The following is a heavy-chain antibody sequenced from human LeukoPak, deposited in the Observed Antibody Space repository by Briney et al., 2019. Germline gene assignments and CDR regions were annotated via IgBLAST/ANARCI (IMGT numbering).Heavy chain of an antibody. CDR2: IYYSGST. D-gene: IGHD4-17*01. CDR1: GGSISSYY. J-gene: IGHJ3*02. CDR3: ARGPIYGEYVVWAFDI. V-gene: IGHV4-59*01. Sequence: SETLSLTCTVSGGSISSYYWSWIRQPPGKGLEWIGYIYYSGSTNYNPSLKSRVTISVDTSKNQFSLKLSSVTAADTAVYYCARGPIYGEYVVWAFDIWGQGTMVTVSS.